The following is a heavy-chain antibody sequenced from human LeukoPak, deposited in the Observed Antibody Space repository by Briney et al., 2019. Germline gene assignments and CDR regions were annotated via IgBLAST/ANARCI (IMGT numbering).Heavy chain of an antibody. J-gene: IGHJ3*02. CDR1: GGSISRYY. CDR3: ARELYNWNGRRHAIDI. V-gene: IGHV4-59*01. D-gene: IGHD1-20*01. Sequence: SETLSLTCTVSGGSISRYYWSWVRQPPGKGLEYIGNIYYSGSTNYNPSLKSRVTISLDTSRSQFSLKPTSVTAADTAVYYCARELYNWNGRRHAIDIWGQGTMVTVSS. CDR2: IYYSGST.